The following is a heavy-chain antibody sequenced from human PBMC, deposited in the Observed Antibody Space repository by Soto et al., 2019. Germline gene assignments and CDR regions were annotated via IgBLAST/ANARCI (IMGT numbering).Heavy chain of an antibody. V-gene: IGHV3-33*08. Sequence: PGGSLRLSCAASGFTFDDYAMHWVRQAPGKGLEWVAGIWCDSSNIYYVDSVKGRFTISRDNSKNTLYLQMNSLRAEDTAVYYCAREGSGYDYSYYYYMDVWGKGTTVTVSS. J-gene: IGHJ6*03. CDR3: AREGSGYDYSYYYYMDV. D-gene: IGHD5-12*01. CDR1: GFTFDDYA. CDR2: IWCDSSNI.